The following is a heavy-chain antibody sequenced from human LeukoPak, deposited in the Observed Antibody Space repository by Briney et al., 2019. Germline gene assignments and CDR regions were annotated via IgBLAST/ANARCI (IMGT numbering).Heavy chain of an antibody. CDR2: IKSKTDGGTT. V-gene: IGHV3-15*01. J-gene: IGHJ4*02. CDR1: GFTFSNAW. CDR3: TVRGETTVTTVDY. D-gene: IGHD4-17*01. Sequence: GGSLRLSCAASGFTFSNAWMSWVRQAPGKGLERVGRIKSKTDGGTTDYAAPVKGRFTISRDDSKNTLYLQMNSLKTEDTAVYYCTVRGETTVTTVDYWGQGTLVTVSS.